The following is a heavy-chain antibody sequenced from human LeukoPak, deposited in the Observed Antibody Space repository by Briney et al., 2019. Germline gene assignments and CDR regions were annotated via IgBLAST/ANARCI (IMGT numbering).Heavy chain of an antibody. J-gene: IGHJ3*01. CDR3: ARHKSVSYDAFDL. Sequence: AXXXXTXXXXXMSWXXXAPGXXLXXXXXIKEYGSEKYYVDSVKGRFTISRDNAKNSLYLQMNSLRAEDTAVYYCARHKSVSYDAFDLWGRGTMVTVSS. D-gene: IGHD3-10*01. CDR1: XXTXXXXX. V-gene: IGHV3-7*01. CDR2: IKEYGSEK.